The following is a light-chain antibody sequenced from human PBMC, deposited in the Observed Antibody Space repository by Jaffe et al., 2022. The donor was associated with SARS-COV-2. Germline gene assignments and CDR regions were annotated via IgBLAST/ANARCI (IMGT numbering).Light chain of an antibody. Sequence: DIVMTQSPDSLAVSLGERATINCKSSQSVLYSSNNKNYLAWYQQKPGQPPKLLIYWASTRESGVPDRFSGSGSGTDFTLTISSLQAEDVAVYYCQEYYGNHYTFGQGTKLEIK. CDR1: QSVLYSSNNKNY. J-gene: IGKJ2*01. V-gene: IGKV4-1*01. CDR3: QEYYGNHYT. CDR2: WAS.